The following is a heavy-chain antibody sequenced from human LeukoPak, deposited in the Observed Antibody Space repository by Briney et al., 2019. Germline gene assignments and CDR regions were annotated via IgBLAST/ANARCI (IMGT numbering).Heavy chain of an antibody. CDR2: IIPIFGTA. Sequence: ASVTVSCKASGGTFSSYAISWVRQAPGQGLEWMGGIIPIFGTANYTQKFQGRVTITADESTSTAYMELSSLRSEDTAVYYCASDYYYDSSGYFDYWGQGTLVTVSS. CDR1: GGTFSSYA. CDR3: ASDYYYDSSGYFDY. V-gene: IGHV1-69*13. J-gene: IGHJ4*02. D-gene: IGHD3-22*01.